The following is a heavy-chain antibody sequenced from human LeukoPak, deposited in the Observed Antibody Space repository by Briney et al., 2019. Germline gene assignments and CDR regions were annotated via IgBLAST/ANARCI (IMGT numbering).Heavy chain of an antibody. J-gene: IGHJ3*02. CDR3: ARDYYYDSSGYYMAPFDI. V-gene: IGHV4-38-2*02. Sequence: SETLSLTCTVSGYSISSGYYWGWIRQPPGKGLEWIGSIYHSGRTFYNPSLKSRVTISVDTSKNQFSLKLSSVTAADTAVYYCARDYYYDSSGYYMAPFDIWGQGTMVTVSS. D-gene: IGHD3-22*01. CDR1: GYSISSGYY. CDR2: IYHSGRT.